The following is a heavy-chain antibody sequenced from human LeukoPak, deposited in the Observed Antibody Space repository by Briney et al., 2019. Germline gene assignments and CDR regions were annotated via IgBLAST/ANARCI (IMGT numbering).Heavy chain of an antibody. D-gene: IGHD6-13*01. CDR1: GFIFSAYG. J-gene: IGHJ5*02. CDR2: IRYDGRIK. Sequence: GGSLRLSCAGSGFIFSAYGVHWVRQAPGKGLEWLAFIRYDGRIKNYADSVKGRFTISRDNSKNTLYLQMNSMRTEDTSVYYCGRNMAAAGDRLDPWGQGTLVIVSS. CDR3: GRNMAAAGDRLDP. V-gene: IGHV3-30*02.